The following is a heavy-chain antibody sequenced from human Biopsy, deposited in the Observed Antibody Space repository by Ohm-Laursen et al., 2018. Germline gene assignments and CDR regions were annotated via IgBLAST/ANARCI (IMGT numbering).Heavy chain of an antibody. Sequence: TQTLTLTCTFSGFSLSSGMCVTWIRQPPGKALEWLAHIGWDDDEHYSTSLKTRLTISKDTSKNQVVLTMTNMDPVDTATYYCARFLEYSDSADFYYGMDVWGQGTKVTVSS. CDR1: GFSLSSGMC. D-gene: IGHD2/OR15-2a*01. CDR3: ARFLEYSDSADFYYGMDV. CDR2: IGWDDDE. J-gene: IGHJ6*02. V-gene: IGHV2-70*01.